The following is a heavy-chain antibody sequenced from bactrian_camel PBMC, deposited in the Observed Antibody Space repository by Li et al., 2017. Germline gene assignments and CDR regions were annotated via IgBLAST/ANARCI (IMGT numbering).Heavy chain of an antibody. Sequence: QLVESGGGLVQPGGSLRLSCAASGFTSSSYGMSWVRQAPGKGLEWVSSIYTDGSNIYYGDFVKGRFTISVNNAKNTVYLQMNSLKREDTAVYYCVSVAFGYCGGGFCYSVDFGYWGQGTQVTVS. CDR3: VSVAFGYCGGGFCYSVDFGY. CDR2: IYTDGSNI. V-gene: IGHV3S7*01. CDR1: GFTSSSYG. J-gene: IGHJ6*01. D-gene: IGHD2*01.